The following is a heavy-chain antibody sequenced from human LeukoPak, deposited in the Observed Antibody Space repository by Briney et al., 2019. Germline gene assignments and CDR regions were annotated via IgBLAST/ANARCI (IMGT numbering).Heavy chain of an antibody. CDR2: IRYDGSNK. CDR3: AKKLAVAGFWGNYYYYMDV. V-gene: IGHV3-30*02. J-gene: IGHJ6*03. Sequence: PGGSLRLSCAASGFTFSSYGMHWVRQAPGKGLEWVAFIRYDGSNKYYADSVKGRFTISRDNSKNTLYLQMNSLRAEDTAVYYCAKKLAVAGFWGNYYYYMDVWGKGTTVTISS. CDR1: GFTFSSYG. D-gene: IGHD6-19*01.